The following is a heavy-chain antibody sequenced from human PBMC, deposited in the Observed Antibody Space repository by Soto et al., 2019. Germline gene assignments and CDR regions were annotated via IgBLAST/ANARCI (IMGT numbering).Heavy chain of an antibody. CDR2: ISGSGGST. J-gene: IGHJ4*02. CDR1: GFTFSSYA. D-gene: IGHD5-12*01. Sequence: PGGSLRLSCAASGFTFSSYAMGWVRQAPGKGLEWVSAISGSGGSTYYADSVKGRFTISRDNSKNTLYLQMNSLRAEDTAVYYCAKDRSIPVGYSGYDPEMLFDYWGQGTLVTVSS. V-gene: IGHV3-23*01. CDR3: AKDRSIPVGYSGYDPEMLFDY.